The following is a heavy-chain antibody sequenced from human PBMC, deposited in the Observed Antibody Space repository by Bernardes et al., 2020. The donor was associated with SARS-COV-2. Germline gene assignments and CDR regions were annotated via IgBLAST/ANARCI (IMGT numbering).Heavy chain of an antibody. D-gene: IGHD6-13*01. CDR3: TIRLVPVGTFDY. CDR2: IKPDGSEK. Sequence: GGSLRLSCAASGFTFSSYWMSWVRQAPGKGLEWVANIKPDGSEKYYVESVKGRFTISRDNAKNSLSLQMNSLKTEDTAVYYCTIRLVPVGTFDYWGQGTLVTVSS. CDR1: GFTFSSYW. J-gene: IGHJ4*02. V-gene: IGHV3-7*03.